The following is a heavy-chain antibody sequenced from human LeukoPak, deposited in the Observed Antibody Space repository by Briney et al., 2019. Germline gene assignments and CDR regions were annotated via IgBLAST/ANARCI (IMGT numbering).Heavy chain of an antibody. CDR1: GFTFSSYA. CDR3: AGTMVRGVRGAVGY. CDR2: ISYDGSNK. V-gene: IGHV3-30*04. J-gene: IGHJ4*02. D-gene: IGHD3-10*01. Sequence: PGGSLRLSCAASGFTFSSYAMHWVRQAPGKGLEWVAVISYDGSNKYYADSVKGRFTISRDNSKNPLYLQMNSLRAEDTAVYYCAGTMVRGVRGAVGYWGQGTLVTVSS.